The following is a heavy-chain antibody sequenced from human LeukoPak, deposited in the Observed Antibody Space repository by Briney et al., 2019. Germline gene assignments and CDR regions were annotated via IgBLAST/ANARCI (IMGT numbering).Heavy chain of an antibody. CDR1: GFTFSSYW. D-gene: IGHD1-26*01. CDR3: TRFQWGATDAFDI. J-gene: IGHJ3*02. V-gene: IGHV3-7*01. CDR2: IKQDGSEK. Sequence: GGSLRLSCAASGFTFSSYWMSWVRQAPGKGLEWVANIKQDGSEKYYVDSVKGRFTISRDNAKNSLYLQMNSLRAEDTAVYYCTRFQWGATDAFDIWGQGTMVAVSS.